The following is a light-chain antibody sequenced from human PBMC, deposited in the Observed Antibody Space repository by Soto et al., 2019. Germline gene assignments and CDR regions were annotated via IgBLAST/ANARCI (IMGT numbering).Light chain of an antibody. V-gene: IGKV1-33*01. CDR1: QDITNS. Sequence: DIQMTQSPSSLSASVGDRVTITCQASQDITNSLNWYQQKPGKAPKVLIYDASILETGVPSRFIGSGSGTDFTFTISSLQPEDVATYYCQQYDNLPFTFGPGTTVDIE. J-gene: IGKJ3*01. CDR3: QQYDNLPFT. CDR2: DAS.